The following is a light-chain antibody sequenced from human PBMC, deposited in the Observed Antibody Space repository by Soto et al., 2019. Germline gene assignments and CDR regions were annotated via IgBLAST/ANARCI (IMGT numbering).Light chain of an antibody. J-gene: IGLJ2*01. CDR1: SCNVGGYNY. CDR2: EVS. V-gene: IGLV2-8*01. Sequence: QSALTQPPSASGSPGQSVTISCTGTSCNVGGYNYVSWYQQHPGKAPKLMIYEVSKRPSGVPDRFSGSKSGNTASLTVSGLQAEDEADYYCSSYAGSNVVFGGGTKLTAL. CDR3: SSYAGSNVV.